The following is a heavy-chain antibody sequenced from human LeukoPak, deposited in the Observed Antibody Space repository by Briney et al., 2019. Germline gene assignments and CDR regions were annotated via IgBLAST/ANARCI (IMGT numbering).Heavy chain of an antibody. V-gene: IGHV1-18*04. J-gene: IGHJ4*02. CDR1: GYTFTSYG. CDR3: ARDAPPTITFGGDPAFDY. CDR2: ISAYNGNT. Sequence: GASVKVSCKASGYTFTSYGISWVRQAPGQGLEWMGWISAYNGNTNYAQKLQGRVTMTTDTSTSTAYMELRSLRSDDTAVYYCARDAPPTITFGGDPAFDYWGQGTLVTVSS. D-gene: IGHD3-16*01.